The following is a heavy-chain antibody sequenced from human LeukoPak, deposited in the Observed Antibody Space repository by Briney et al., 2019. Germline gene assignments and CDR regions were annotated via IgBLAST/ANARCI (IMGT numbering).Heavy chain of an antibody. CDR3: AKESRETNWGYYYYYYMDV. CDR2: IRYDGSNK. J-gene: IGHJ6*03. D-gene: IGHD7-27*01. V-gene: IGHV3-30*02. CDR1: GFTFSSYG. Sequence: GGSLRLPCAASGFTFSSYGMHWVRQAPGKGLEWVAFIRYDGSNKYYADSVKGRFTISRDNSKNTLYLQMNSLRAEDTAVYYCAKESRETNWGYYYYYYMDVWGKGTTVTISS.